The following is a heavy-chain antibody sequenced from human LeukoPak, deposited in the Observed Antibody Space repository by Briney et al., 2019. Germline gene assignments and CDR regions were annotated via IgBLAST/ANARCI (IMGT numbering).Heavy chain of an antibody. CDR3: ARVRGWELLDY. CDR1: GYTLTELS. D-gene: IGHD1-26*01. Sequence: GASVKVSCKVSGYTLTELSMHWVRQAPGKGLEWMGGFDPEDGETIYAQKLQGRVTMTTDTSTSTAYMELRSLRSDDTAVYYCARVRGWELLDYWGQGTLVTASS. CDR2: FDPEDGET. V-gene: IGHV1-24*01. J-gene: IGHJ4*02.